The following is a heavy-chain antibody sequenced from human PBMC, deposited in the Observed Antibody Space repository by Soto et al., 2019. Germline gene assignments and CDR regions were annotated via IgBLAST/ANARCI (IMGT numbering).Heavy chain of an antibody. D-gene: IGHD3-3*01. Sequence: GASVKVSCKASGYTFTSYGISWVRQAPGQGLEWMGWVSAYNGNTNYAQKLQGRVTMTTDTSTSTAYMELRSLRSDDTAVYYCARARTARIFGVVTDFDYWGQGTLVTVYS. CDR3: ARARTARIFGVVTDFDY. J-gene: IGHJ4*02. CDR2: VSAYNGNT. CDR1: GYTFTSYG. V-gene: IGHV1-18*04.